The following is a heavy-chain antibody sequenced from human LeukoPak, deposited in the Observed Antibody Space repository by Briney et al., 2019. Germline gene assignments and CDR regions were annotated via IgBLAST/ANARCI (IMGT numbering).Heavy chain of an antibody. D-gene: IGHD6-19*01. CDR2: INPNSGGT. V-gene: IGHV1-2*02. CDR3: ARAWRYSSGPSNWFDP. Sequence: ASVKVSCKASGYTFTGYHMHWVRQATGQGLEWMGWINPNSGGTNYAQKFQGRVTMTRDTSISTAYMELSRLRSDDTAVYYCARAWRYSSGPSNWFDPWGQGTLVTVSS. J-gene: IGHJ5*02. CDR1: GYTFTGYH.